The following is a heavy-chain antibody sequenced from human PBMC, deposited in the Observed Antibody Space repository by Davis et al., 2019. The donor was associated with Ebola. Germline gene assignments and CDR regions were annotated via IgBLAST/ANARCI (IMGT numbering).Heavy chain of an antibody. CDR1: GYTFTGYY. CDR2: MNPNSGNT. V-gene: IGHV1-8*02. J-gene: IGHJ4*02. Sequence: ASVKVSCKDSGYTFTGYYMHWVRQATGQGLEWVGWMNPNSGNTGYAQKFRGRVTMTRNTSINTAYMELSSLRSEDTAVYFCARDSSGVVGANDFDYWGQGSLVTVSS. CDR3: ARDSSGVVGANDFDY. D-gene: IGHD1-26*01.